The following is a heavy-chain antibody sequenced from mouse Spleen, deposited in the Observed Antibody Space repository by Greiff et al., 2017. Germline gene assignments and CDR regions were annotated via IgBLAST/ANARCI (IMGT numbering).Heavy chain of an antibody. CDR2: IWGGGST. D-gene: IGHD2-13*01. CDR1: GFSFTSYG. Sequence: VKLMESGPGLVTPSQCLSISCTVSGFSFTSYGVDWVRQPPGKGLEWLGVIWGGGSTNYNSALMSRLTISKDNSTSQVFLKMNSLQTDDTAMYYCAKRDWGEDWFAYWGQGTLVTVSA. J-gene: IGHJ3*01. CDR3: AKRDWGEDWFAY. V-gene: IGHV2-9*01.